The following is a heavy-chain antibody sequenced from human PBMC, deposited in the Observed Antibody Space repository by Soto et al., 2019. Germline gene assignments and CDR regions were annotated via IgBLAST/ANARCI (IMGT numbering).Heavy chain of an antibody. CDR1: GYTFTSYG. CDR2: ISAYNGNT. J-gene: IGHJ3*02. V-gene: IGHV1-18*04. D-gene: IGHD5-18*01. Sequence: PSVKVACKASGYTFTSYGISWVRQAPGQGLEWMGWISAYNGNTNYAQKLQGRVTMTTDTSTSTAYMELRSLRSDDTAVYYCASSESGYSYGYGAFDIWGQGTMVTVSS. CDR3: ASSESGYSYGYGAFDI.